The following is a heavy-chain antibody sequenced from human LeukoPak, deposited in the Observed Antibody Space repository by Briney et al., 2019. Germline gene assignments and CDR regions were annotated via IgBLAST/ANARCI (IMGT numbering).Heavy chain of an antibody. CDR1: GYTFTSYY. J-gene: IGHJ4*02. D-gene: IGHD4-23*01. Sequence: GASVKVSCKASGYTFTSYYMHWVRQAPGQGLEWMGIINPSGGSTSHAQKFQGRVTMTRDTSTSTVYMELSSLRSEDTAVYYCARGYYGGNSGGYYFDYWGQGTLVTVSS. CDR3: ARGYYGGNSGGYYFDY. V-gene: IGHV1-46*01. CDR2: INPSGGST.